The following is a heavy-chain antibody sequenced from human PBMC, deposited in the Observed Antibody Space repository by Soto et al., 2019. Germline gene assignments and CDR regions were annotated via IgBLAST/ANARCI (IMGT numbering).Heavy chain of an antibody. V-gene: IGHV3-30-3*01. CDR3: ARDLRSFHAGIPEAGTL. D-gene: IGHD2-21*01. CDR1: GFTVSTYA. CDR2: LSFDASEK. Sequence: GGSLRLACAASGFTVSTYAMHWVRQAPGKGLEWVALLSFDASEKYYADSVRGRFNISRDTSENTVYLHMNSLRADDTALYYCARDLRSFHAGIPEAGTLWAHGTLVPVSS. J-gene: IGHJ4*01.